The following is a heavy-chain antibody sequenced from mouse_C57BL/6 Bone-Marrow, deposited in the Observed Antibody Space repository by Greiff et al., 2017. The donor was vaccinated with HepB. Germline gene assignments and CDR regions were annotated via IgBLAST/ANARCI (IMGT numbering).Heavy chain of an antibody. J-gene: IGHJ4*01. CDR2: INPNNGGT. Sequence: VQLQQSGPELVKPGASVKMSCKASGYTFTDYNMHWVKQSHGKSLEWIGYINPNNGGTSYNQKFKGKATLTVNKSSSTAYMVLRSLTSEDSAVYYCARVGYYFFYAMDYWGQGTSVTVSS. CDR1: GYTFTDYN. V-gene: IGHV1-22*01. CDR3: ARVGYYFFYAMDY. D-gene: IGHD2-3*01.